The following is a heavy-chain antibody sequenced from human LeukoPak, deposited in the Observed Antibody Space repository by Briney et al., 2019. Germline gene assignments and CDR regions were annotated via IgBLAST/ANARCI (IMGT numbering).Heavy chain of an antibody. CDR3: ARLLAYGGNPRDDAFDI. V-gene: IGHV4-39*07. J-gene: IGHJ3*02. CDR2: IYYSGIT. CDR1: GVSISTIGYY. Sequence: SETLSLTCTVSGVSISTIGYYWGWIRQPPGKGLEWIGSIYYSGITYYNPSLKSRVTISVDTSKNQFSLKLSSVTAADTAVYYCARLLAYGGNPRDDAFDIWGQGTMVTVSS. D-gene: IGHD4-23*01.